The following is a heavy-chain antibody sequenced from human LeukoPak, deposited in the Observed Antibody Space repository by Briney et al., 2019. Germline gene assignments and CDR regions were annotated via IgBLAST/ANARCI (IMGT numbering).Heavy chain of an antibody. CDR2: ISWNSGSI. Sequence: PGRSLRLSCAASGFTSDDYAMHWVRQAPGKGLEWVSGISWNSGSIGYADSVKGRFTISRDNAKNSLYLQMNSLKPEDMALYYCAKGTTRPYAGSWFDPWGQGTLVTVSS. CDR1: GFTSDDYA. J-gene: IGHJ5*02. CDR3: AKGTTRPYAGSWFDP. D-gene: IGHD2-2*01. V-gene: IGHV3-9*02.